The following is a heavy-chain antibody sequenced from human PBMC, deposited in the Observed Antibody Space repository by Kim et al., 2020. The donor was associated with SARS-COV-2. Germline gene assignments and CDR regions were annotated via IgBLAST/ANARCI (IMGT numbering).Heavy chain of an antibody. V-gene: IGHV5-10-1*01. CDR3: ASYYYGSGSLDY. Sequence: NTSPSFQGHVTISADKSISTAYLQWSSLKASDTAMYYCASYYYGSGSLDYWGQGTLVTVSS. D-gene: IGHD3-10*01. J-gene: IGHJ4*02.